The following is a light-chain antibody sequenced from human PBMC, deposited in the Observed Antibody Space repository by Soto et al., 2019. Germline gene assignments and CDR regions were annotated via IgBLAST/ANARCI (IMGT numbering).Light chain of an antibody. J-gene: IGLJ2*01. CDR2: EVG. CDR3: SSYAGTNDVV. V-gene: IGLV2-8*01. Sequence: QSALTQPPSASGSPGQSVTISCTGTSSDVGGYNYVSWYQQHPGKTPKLMIYEVGKLPSGVPDRFSGSKSGNTASLTVSGIQAENEGDYYCSSYAGTNDVVFGGGTKLTVL. CDR1: SSDVGGYNY.